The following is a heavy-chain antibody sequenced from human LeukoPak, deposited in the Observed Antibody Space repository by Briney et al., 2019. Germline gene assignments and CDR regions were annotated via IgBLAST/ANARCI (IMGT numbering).Heavy chain of an antibody. CDR2: INPNSGGT. V-gene: IGHV1-2*04. CDR1: GYTFTGYY. J-gene: IGHJ3*02. D-gene: IGHD3-10*01. Sequence: ASVKVSCKASGYTFTGYYMHWVRQAPGQGLEWMGWINPNSGGTNYAQKFQGWVTMTRDTSISTAYMELSRLRSDDTAVYYCARELLWSGELLGAFDIWGQGTMVTVSS. CDR3: ARELLWSGELLGAFDI.